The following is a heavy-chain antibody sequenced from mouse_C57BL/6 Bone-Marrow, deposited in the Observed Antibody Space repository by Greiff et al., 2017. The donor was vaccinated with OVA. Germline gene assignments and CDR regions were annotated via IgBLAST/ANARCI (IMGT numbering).Heavy chain of an antibody. CDR2: ISYDGSN. V-gene: IGHV3-6*01. CDR1: GYSITSGYY. Sequence: EVKLQESGPGLVKPSQSLSLTCSVTGYSITSGYYWNWLRQFPGNKLEWMGYISYDGSNNYNPSLKNRISITRDTSKNQFFLKLNSVTTEDTATYYCARGRAYWGQGTLVTVSA. J-gene: IGHJ3*01. CDR3: ARGRAY.